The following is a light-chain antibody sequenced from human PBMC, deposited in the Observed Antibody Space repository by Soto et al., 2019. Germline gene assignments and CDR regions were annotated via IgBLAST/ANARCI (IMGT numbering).Light chain of an antibody. CDR1: STDVGGYKY. Sequence: QSALTQPGSVSGSPGQSITISCTGTSTDVGGYKYVSWYQQHPGTAPKLMIFEVNGRPSGVSDRSSGSKSGNTASLTISGLQLEDEAEYYCSSFSSSSTPYVFGTGTKVTVL. J-gene: IGLJ1*01. CDR3: SSFSSSSTPYV. CDR2: EVN. V-gene: IGLV2-14*01.